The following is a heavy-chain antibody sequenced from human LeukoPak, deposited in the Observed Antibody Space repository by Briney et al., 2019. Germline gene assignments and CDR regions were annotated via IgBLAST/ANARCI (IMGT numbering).Heavy chain of an antibody. CDR1: GGSISSYY. V-gene: IGHV4-59*01. J-gene: IGHJ3*02. D-gene: IGHD3-9*01. CDR3: ARSSRYFDWLLVGAFDI. CDR2: IYYSGST. Sequence: SETLSLTCTVYGGSISSYYWSWIRQPPGKGLGWIGYIYYSGSTNYNPSLKSRVTISVDTSKNQFSLKLSSVTAADTAVYYCARSSRYFDWLLVGAFDIWGQGTMVTVSS.